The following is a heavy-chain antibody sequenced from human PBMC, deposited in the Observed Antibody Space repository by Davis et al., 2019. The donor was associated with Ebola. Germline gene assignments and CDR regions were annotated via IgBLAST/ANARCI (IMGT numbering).Heavy chain of an antibody. J-gene: IGHJ4*02. CDR2: MNPNSGNT. V-gene: IGHV1-8*01. D-gene: IGHD5-18*01. CDR1: GYTFTSYD. CDR3: AREVDTAMVLDY. Sequence: ASVKVSCKASGYTFTSYDINWVRQATGQGLEWMGWMNPNSGNTGYAQKFQGRVTMTRNTSISTAYMELSSLRDEDTAVYYCAREVDTAMVLDYWGQGTLVTVSS.